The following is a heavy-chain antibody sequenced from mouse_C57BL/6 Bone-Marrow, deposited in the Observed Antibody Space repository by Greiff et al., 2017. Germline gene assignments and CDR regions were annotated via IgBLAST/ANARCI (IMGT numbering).Heavy chain of an antibody. CDR1: GYAFSSYW. Sequence: QVQLQQSGAELVKPGASVKISCKASGYAFSSYWMNWVKQRPGKGLEWIGQIYPGDGDTNYNGKFKGKATLTADKSSSTAYMQLSSLTSEDSAVYFCARSYYGSSYEGFAYWGQGTLVTVSA. D-gene: IGHD1-1*01. J-gene: IGHJ3*01. V-gene: IGHV1-80*01. CDR3: ARSYYGSSYEGFAY. CDR2: IYPGDGDT.